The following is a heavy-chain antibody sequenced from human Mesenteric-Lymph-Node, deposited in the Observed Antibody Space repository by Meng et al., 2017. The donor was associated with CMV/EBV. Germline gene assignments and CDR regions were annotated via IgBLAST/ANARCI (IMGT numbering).Heavy chain of an antibody. CDR1: GGSISSNY. Sequence: GSLRLSCTVSGGSISSNYWSWIRQPPGKGLEWIGYIYYTGSTNCNPSLKSRVTISVDTSKNQFSLKLSSVTAADTAVYYCARDRRYSSGWSNYFDYWGQGTLVTVSS. J-gene: IGHJ4*02. CDR3: ARDRRYSSGWSNYFDY. D-gene: IGHD6-19*01. CDR2: IYYTGST. V-gene: IGHV4-59*12.